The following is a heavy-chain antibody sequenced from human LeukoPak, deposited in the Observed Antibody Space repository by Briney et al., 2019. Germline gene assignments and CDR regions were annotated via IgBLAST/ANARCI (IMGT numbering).Heavy chain of an antibody. J-gene: IGHJ4*02. CDR1: GFTFSSYG. Sequence: PGGSLRLSCAASGFTFSSYGMHWVRQAPGKGLEWVAVIWYDGSNKYYADSVKGRFTISRDNSKNTLYLQMNSLRAEDTAVYYCARFHLQQLGDFAYWGQGTLVTVSS. CDR3: ARFHLQQLGDFAY. D-gene: IGHD6-13*01. V-gene: IGHV3-33*01. CDR2: IWYDGSNK.